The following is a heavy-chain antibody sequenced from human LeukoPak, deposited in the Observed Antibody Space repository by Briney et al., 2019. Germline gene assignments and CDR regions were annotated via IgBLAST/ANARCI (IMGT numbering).Heavy chain of an antibody. CDR2: VSGSGDST. CDR1: GFTFRSHA. Sequence: GGSLRLSCAASGFTFRSHAMSWVRQAPGKGLEWVSTVSGSGDSTYYGDSVKGRFTISRDNSKNTLSLQMNSLRAEDTAVYYCAKSRGYTGYQYYFDYWGQGTLVTVSS. J-gene: IGHJ4*02. CDR3: AKSRGYTGYQYYFDY. D-gene: IGHD5-12*01. V-gene: IGHV3-23*01.